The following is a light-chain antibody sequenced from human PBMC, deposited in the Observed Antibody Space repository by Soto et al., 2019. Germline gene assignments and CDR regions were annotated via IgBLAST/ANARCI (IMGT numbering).Light chain of an antibody. CDR2: EVS. CDR1: ISDVGSYNY. CDR3: RSYTSSSTYV. V-gene: IGLV2-14*01. J-gene: IGLJ1*01. Sequence: TQPACVSGSPGQSITISCTGTISDVGSYNYVSWYQQHPGKAPKLMIYEVSNRPSGVSNRFSGSKSGNTASLTISGLQAEDEADYYCRSYTSSSTYVFGTGTKVTVL.